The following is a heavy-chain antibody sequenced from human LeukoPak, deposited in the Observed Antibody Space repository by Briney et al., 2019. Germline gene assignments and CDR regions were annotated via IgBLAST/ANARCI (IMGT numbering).Heavy chain of an antibody. V-gene: IGHV3-23*01. CDR3: AREGGPYYYDSSGYYYGPWFDP. CDR2: FSGSGSTI. CDR1: GFTFSSYA. Sequence: PGGSLRLSCAASGFTFSSYAMSWVRQAPGKGLEWVSAFSGSGSTIYYADSVKGRFTISRDNAKNSLYLQMNSLRAEDTAVYYCAREGGPYYYDSSGYYYGPWFDPWGQGTLVTVSS. J-gene: IGHJ5*02. D-gene: IGHD3-22*01.